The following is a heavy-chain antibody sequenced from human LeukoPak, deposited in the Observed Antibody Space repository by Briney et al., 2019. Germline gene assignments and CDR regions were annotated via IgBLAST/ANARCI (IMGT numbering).Heavy chain of an antibody. CDR3: ARDTVTPYYYYYGMDV. D-gene: IGHD4-11*01. V-gene: IGHV1-69*13. Sequence: ASVKVSCKASGGTFSSYAVSWVRQAPGQGLEWMGGIIPIFGTANYAQKFQGRVTITADESTSTAYMELSSLRSEDTAVYYCARDTVTPYYYYYGMDVWGQGTTVTVSS. CDR2: IIPIFGTA. CDR1: GGTFSSYA. J-gene: IGHJ6*02.